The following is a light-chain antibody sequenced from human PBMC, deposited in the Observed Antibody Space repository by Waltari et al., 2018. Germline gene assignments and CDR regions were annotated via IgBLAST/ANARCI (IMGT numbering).Light chain of an antibody. Sequence: QSVLTQPASVSGSPGQSITISCAGTSSDVGFYNFVSWYQHHPGKVPKLLFHGVSNRPSGVSTRFSGSKSGNTASLTISELQAEDEADYYCSSYTGRNNLYVFGTGTTVTVL. J-gene: IGLJ1*01. CDR3: SSYTGRNNLYV. V-gene: IGLV2-14*01. CDR2: GVS. CDR1: SSDVGFYNF.